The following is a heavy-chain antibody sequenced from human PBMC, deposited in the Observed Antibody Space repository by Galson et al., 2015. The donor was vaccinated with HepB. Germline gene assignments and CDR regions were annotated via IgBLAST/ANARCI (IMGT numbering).Heavy chain of an antibody. Sequence: SVKVSCKASGYTFTSYYMHWVRQAPGQGLEWMGIISPSGGSTSYAQKLQGRVTMTRDTSTSTVYMELSSLRSEDTAVYYCARENSSTVTTFDYWGQGTLVTVSS. V-gene: IGHV1-46*01. CDR3: ARENSSTVTTFDY. D-gene: IGHD4-17*01. J-gene: IGHJ4*02. CDR1: GYTFTSYY. CDR2: ISPSGGST.